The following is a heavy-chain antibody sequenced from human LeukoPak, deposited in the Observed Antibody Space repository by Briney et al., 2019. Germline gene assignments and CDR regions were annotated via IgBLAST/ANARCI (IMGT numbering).Heavy chain of an antibody. J-gene: IGHJ4*02. CDR3: ARRLSWEAGGYFDY. CDR2: INPSGGNT. Sequence: ASVKVSCKASGYTFSSYYMHWVRQAPGQGLEWMGIINPSGGNTTYAQKFQGRVTVTIDTSTSTGYMELSSLRSDDTAVYYCARRLSWEAGGYFDYWGQGTLVTVSS. V-gene: IGHV1-46*01. D-gene: IGHD1-26*01. CDR1: GYTFSSYY.